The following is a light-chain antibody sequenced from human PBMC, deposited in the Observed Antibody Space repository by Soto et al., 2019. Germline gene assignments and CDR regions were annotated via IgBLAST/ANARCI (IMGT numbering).Light chain of an antibody. V-gene: IGKV3-20*01. Sequence: ETGFSQSPGTLSMSPGERATLSCRASQSLSSSSLAWYQQKPGQAPRLLISGASSRAADIPDRFSGSGSGTDFTLTINRLEPEDFAVYYCQQYDSSPRTFGQGTKVDIK. J-gene: IGKJ1*01. CDR1: QSLSSSS. CDR3: QQYDSSPRT. CDR2: GAS.